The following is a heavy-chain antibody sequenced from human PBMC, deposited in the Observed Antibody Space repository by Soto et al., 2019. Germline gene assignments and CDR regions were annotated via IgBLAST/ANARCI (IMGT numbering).Heavy chain of an antibody. CDR1: GYTFTGYY. CDR3: ARGPAVHSGMDV. D-gene: IGHD1-1*01. CDR2: INPNSGCT. J-gene: IGHJ6*02. V-gene: IGHV1-2*02. Sequence: ASVKVSCKASGYTFTGYYMHWLRQAPGQGLEWMGWINPNSGCTNYAQKFQGRVTMTRDTSISTAYMELSRLRSDDTAVYYCARGPAVHSGMDVWGQGTTVTVSS.